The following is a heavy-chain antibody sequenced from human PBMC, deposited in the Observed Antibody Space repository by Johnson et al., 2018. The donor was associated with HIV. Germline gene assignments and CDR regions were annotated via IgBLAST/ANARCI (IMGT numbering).Heavy chain of an antibody. D-gene: IGHD1-1*01. V-gene: IGHV3-30*03. CDR3: ATDHAEGCGPRTSARPCNAFDI. CDR1: GFTLSSYG. Sequence: QVQLVESGGGLVQPGGSLRLSCAASGFTLSSYGMHWVRQAPGKGLEWVAVISYDGSNKYYADSVKGRFTISRDNSKNTLYLQMNSLRAEDTTVYYCATDHAEGCGPRTSARPCNAFDIWGQGTMVTVSS. CDR2: ISYDGSNK. J-gene: IGHJ3*02.